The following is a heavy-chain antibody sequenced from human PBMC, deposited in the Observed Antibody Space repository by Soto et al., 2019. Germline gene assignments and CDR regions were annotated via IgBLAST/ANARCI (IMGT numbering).Heavy chain of an antibody. D-gene: IGHD2-15*01. CDR3: AKSPGLSRCSGGSCYCGY. CDR1: GFTFSSYA. Sequence: GGSLRLSCAASGFTFSSYAMSWVRQAPGKGLEWVSTISGSGGSTYYADSVKGRFTISRDNSKNTLYLQMNSLRAEDTAVYYCAKSPGLSRCSGGSCYCGYWGQGTLVTVSS. V-gene: IGHV3-23*01. J-gene: IGHJ4*02. CDR2: ISGSGGST.